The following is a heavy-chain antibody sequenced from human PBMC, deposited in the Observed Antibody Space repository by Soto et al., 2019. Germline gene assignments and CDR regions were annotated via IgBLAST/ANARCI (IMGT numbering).Heavy chain of an antibody. CDR1: GFTFSDYW. CDR2: IHTDGSIT. V-gene: IGHV3-74*01. D-gene: IGHD1-7*01. J-gene: IGHJ3*02. Sequence: EVQLVESGGDLVQPGGSLRLSCEASGFTFSDYWMHWVRQVPGEGLMWISRIHTDGSITTYADSVKGRLTISRDNARNTLYLQMNSLRAEDSAVYYCTRKRVLTSTTLGFDIWGQGTTVTVS. CDR3: TRKRVLTSTTLGFDI.